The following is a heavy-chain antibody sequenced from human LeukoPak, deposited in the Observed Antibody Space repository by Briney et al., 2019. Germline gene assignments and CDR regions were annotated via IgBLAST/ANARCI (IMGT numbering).Heavy chain of an antibody. J-gene: IGHJ3*02. CDR1: GFTFSSYA. CDR3: ARGTNWGGDDAFDI. V-gene: IGHV3-21*01. Sequence: PGGSLRLSCAASGFTFSSYALSWVRQAPGKGLEWVSSISSGSSYIYYADSVKGRFTISRDNAKNSLYLQMTSLRAEDTAVYYCARGTNWGGDDAFDIWGQGTMVTVSS. D-gene: IGHD7-27*01. CDR2: ISSGSSYI.